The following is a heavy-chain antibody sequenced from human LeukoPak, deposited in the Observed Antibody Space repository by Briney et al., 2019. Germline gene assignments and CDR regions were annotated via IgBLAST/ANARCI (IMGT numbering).Heavy chain of an antibody. Sequence: PSQTLSLTCTVSGGSISNGNYYWSWIRQPPGKGLEWIGYIYYSGSTYYNPSLKSRVTISIDRSKNQFSLKLTSVAAADTAVYYCARVGSNPFYPSADYWGQGTLVTVSS. CDR1: GGSISNGNYY. CDR3: ARVGSNPFYPSADY. D-gene: IGHD1-26*01. V-gene: IGHV4-30-2*01. J-gene: IGHJ4*02. CDR2: IYYSGST.